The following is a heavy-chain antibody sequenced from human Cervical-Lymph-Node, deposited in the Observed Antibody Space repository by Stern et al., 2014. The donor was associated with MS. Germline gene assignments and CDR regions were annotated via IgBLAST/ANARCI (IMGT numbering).Heavy chain of an antibody. Sequence: QVQLQQWGAALLKPSETLSLTCAVYGGSFSGDYWSWIRQPPGTGLEWIGEINDSGSTDYSPSLKSRASISVDMSKNQFSLKLSSVTAADTAVYYCARGKEWTGYYYYWGQGTPVTVSS. D-gene: IGHD3/OR15-3a*01. CDR3: ARGKEWTGYYYY. V-gene: IGHV4-34*01. CDR2: INDSGST. J-gene: IGHJ4*02. CDR1: GGSFSGDY.